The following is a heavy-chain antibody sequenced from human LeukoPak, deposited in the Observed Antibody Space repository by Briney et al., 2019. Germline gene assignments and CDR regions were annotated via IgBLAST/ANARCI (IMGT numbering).Heavy chain of an antibody. CDR1: GFTFSGYA. Sequence: GGSLRLSCAASGFTFSGYAMSWVRQAPGKGLEWVSAISGSGGSTYYADSVKGRFTISRDNSKNTLYLQMNSLRAEDTAVYYCAKDISQDWVVVPADYWGQGTLVTVSS. J-gene: IGHJ4*02. V-gene: IGHV3-23*01. D-gene: IGHD2-2*01. CDR2: ISGSGGST. CDR3: AKDISQDWVVVPADY.